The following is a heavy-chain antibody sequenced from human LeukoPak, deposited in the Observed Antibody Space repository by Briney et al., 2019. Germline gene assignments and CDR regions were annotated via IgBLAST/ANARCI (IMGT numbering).Heavy chain of an antibody. Sequence: GRSLRLSCAPSGFTFSSYAMHWVRHAPGKGVEWVAVISDDVSNKYYADSVKGRFTISRDNSKNTLYLQMNSLRAEDTAVYYCAREQPPADAFDIGGQGTMVTVSS. CDR2: ISDDVSNK. D-gene: IGHD1-14*01. J-gene: IGHJ3*02. CDR1: GFTFSSYA. V-gene: IGHV3-30*04. CDR3: AREQPPADAFDI.